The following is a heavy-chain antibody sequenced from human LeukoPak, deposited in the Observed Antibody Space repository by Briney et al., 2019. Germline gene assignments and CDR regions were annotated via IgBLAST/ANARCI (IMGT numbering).Heavy chain of an antibody. J-gene: IGHJ4*02. Sequence: GGSLRLSCAASGFSNCAMAWVRQAPGRGLEWVSAISGDGSATYYGNSVKGRFTISRDSSKNTLYLQMNSLRAEDTAVFYCAKYWGSSYNYAPFDSWGQGTLVTVSS. CDR3: AKYWGSSYNYAPFDS. CDR2: ISGDGSAT. D-gene: IGHD3-10*01. V-gene: IGHV3-23*01. CDR1: GFSNCA.